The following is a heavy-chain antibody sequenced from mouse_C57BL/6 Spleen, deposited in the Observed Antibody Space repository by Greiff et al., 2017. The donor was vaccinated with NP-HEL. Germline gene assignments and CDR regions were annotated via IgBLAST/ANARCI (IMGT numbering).Heavy chain of an antibody. Sequence: QVQLQQSGAELVKPGASVKMSCKASGYTFTTYPIEWMKQNHGKSLEWIGNFHPYNDDTKYNEKFKGKATLTVEKSSSTVYLELSRLTSDDSAVYCCARRAYYDYDVWYFDVWGTGTTVTVSS. J-gene: IGHJ1*03. CDR1: GYTFTTYP. V-gene: IGHV1-47*01. CDR2: FHPYNDDT. CDR3: ARRAYYDYDVWYFDV. D-gene: IGHD2-4*01.